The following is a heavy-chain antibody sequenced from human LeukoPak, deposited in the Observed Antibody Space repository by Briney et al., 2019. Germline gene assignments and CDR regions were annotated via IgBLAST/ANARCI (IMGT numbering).Heavy chain of an antibody. J-gene: IGHJ4*02. D-gene: IGHD5-18*01. V-gene: IGHV4-59*11. CDR2: VYDNGNT. CDR3: ARGTGYSYGLGY. Sequence: SETLSLTCTVSGGSITGHYWTWIRQSPGKGLEWIGFVYDNGNTNYNSSLQSRVTMSVDTSTNQLSLKMTSVTAEDTAVYYCARGTGYSYGLGYWGQGTLVTVSS. CDR1: GGSITGHY.